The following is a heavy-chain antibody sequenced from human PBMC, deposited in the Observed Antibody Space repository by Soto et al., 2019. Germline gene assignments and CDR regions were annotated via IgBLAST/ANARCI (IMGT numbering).Heavy chain of an antibody. CDR1: GVSISSDGYS. V-gene: IGHV4-30-2*01. CDR2: IYQSGST. D-gene: IGHD3-3*01. CDR3: ARAYYDFWTSYHYGMDV. J-gene: IGHJ6*02. Sequence: QLQLQESGSGLVKPSQTLSLTCAVSGVSISSDGYSWSWIRQPPGKGLEWIGFIYQSGSTFYNPSLKNRGTMSVDRSKNQFSLKLTSVTAADTAVYYCARAYYDFWTSYHYGMDVWGQGTTVTVSS.